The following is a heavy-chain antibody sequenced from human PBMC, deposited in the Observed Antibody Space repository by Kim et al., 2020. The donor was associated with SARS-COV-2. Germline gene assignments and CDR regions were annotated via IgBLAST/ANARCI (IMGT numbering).Heavy chain of an antibody. CDR3: ARRAGQLGTPFDY. D-gene: IGHD6-13*01. V-gene: IGHV4-59*08. J-gene: IGHJ4*02. Sequence: YTPSPTSRATISVDTSKNQFSLELTSVTAADTAMYYCARRAGQLGTPFDYWGQGTLVTVSS.